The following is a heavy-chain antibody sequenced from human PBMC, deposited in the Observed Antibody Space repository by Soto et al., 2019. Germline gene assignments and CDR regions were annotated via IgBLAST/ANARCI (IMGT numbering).Heavy chain of an antibody. CDR2: IYYSGST. D-gene: IGHD6-6*01. CDR3: ARIPIIAARLFDY. Sequence: SLTCPVSGGXISSSSYYWGWIRQPPGKGLEWIGSIYYSGSTYYNPSLKSRVTISVDTSKNQFSLKLSSVTAADTAVYYCARIPIIAARLFDYWGQGTLVTLSS. J-gene: IGHJ4*02. V-gene: IGHV4-39*01. CDR1: GGXISSSSYY.